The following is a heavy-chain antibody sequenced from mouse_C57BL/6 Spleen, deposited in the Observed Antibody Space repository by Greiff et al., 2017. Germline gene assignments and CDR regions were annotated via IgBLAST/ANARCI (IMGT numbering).Heavy chain of an antibody. D-gene: IGHD4-1*01. J-gene: IGHJ2*01. Sequence: QVQLQQPGAELVRPGSSVKLSCKASGYTFTSYWRHWVQQRPIQGLEWIGNIDPSDSETHYNQKFKDKATLTVDKSSSTAYMQLSSLTSDDSAVYYCAKLGRRGYFDYWGQGTTLTVSS. CDR3: AKLGRRGYFDY. V-gene: IGHV1-52*01. CDR1: GYTFTSYW. CDR2: IDPSDSET.